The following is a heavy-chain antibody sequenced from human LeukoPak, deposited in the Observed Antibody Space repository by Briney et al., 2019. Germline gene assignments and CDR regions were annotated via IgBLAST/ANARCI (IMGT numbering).Heavy chain of an antibody. V-gene: IGHV3-20*04. CDR3: ARSRHSYDSTGFPHY. CDR2: INWNGGSR. CDR1: GFRFNTYW. J-gene: IGHJ4*02. D-gene: IGHD3-22*01. Sequence: GGSLRLSCAASGFRFNTYWMSWVRQAPGKGLEWVSGINWNGGSRGYADSVKGRFTISRDNAKNSLYLQMNSLRAEDTALYYCARSRHSYDSTGFPHYWGQGTLVTVSS.